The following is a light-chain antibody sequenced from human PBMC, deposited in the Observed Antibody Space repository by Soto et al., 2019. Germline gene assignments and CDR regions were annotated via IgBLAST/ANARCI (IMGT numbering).Light chain of an antibody. Sequence: ETVLTQSPGTLSLSPGERVTLSCRASQSVSSSYLAWYQQKPGQAPRLLIYGASSRATGIPDRFSGSGSGTDFTLTISRLEPEDFAVYYCQQYGTSPVTFGQGTKVEIK. J-gene: IGKJ1*01. CDR1: QSVSSSY. CDR3: QQYGTSPVT. V-gene: IGKV3-20*01. CDR2: GAS.